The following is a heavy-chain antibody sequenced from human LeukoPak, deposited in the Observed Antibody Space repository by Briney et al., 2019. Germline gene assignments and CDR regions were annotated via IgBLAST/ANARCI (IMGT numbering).Heavy chain of an antibody. CDR1: GGSIVSSSGYS. J-gene: IGHJ6*02. V-gene: IGHV4-39*01. CDR3: ARHGYFGSGSTYYYYGMDV. CDR2: IYYSGST. Sequence: SETLSLTFTALGGSIVSSSGYSGGWIRQPPGKGLEWIGSIYYSGSTYYNPSLKSRVTISVDTSKNQFSLKLSSVTAADTAVYYYARHGYFGSGSTYYYYGMDVWGQGTTVTVSS. D-gene: IGHD3-10*01.